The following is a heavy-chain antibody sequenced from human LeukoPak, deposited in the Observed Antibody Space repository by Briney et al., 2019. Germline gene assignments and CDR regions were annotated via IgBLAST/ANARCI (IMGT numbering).Heavy chain of an antibody. J-gene: IGHJ4*02. CDR2: ISSSSSTK. Sequence: GGSLRLSCAASGFTLSNYAMTWVRQAPGKGLEWVSYISSSSSTKYYADSVKGRFTISRDNAKNSLYLQMNSLRAEDTAVYYCARDNYGGNSHFDYWGQGTLVTVSS. CDR3: ARDNYGGNSHFDY. CDR1: GFTLSNYA. V-gene: IGHV3-48*01. D-gene: IGHD4-23*01.